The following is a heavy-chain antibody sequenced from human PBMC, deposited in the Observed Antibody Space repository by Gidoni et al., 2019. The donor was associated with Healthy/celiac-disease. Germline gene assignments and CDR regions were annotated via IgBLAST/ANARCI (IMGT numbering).Heavy chain of an antibody. CDR1: GGSISSYY. CDR3: ARGPNWGSGTNAFDI. CDR2: IYYSGTT. V-gene: IGHV4-59*01. Sequence: QVQLQESGPGLVKPSETLSLTCTVSGGSISSYYWSWIRQPPGKGPEWIGYIYYSGTTNYNPSLKSRVTISVDSSKTQFSLKLTSVTAADTAVYYCARGPNWGSGTNAFDIWGQGTMVTVSS. J-gene: IGHJ3*02. D-gene: IGHD7-27*01.